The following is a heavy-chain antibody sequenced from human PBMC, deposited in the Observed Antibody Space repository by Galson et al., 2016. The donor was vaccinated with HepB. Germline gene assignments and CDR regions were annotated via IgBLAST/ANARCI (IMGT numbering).Heavy chain of an antibody. Sequence: SLRLSCAASGFIFNKYGMHWVRQAPGKGLEWVAADSVHGGRKFYADAVKGRFTISRDSANNMLFLQMTSLRADDTAVYYCAKRHEYCPPVGCSVDYWGQGTLVSVSS. V-gene: IGHV3-30*18. CDR1: GFIFNKYG. D-gene: IGHD3-10*02. CDR2: DSVHGGRK. J-gene: IGHJ4*02. CDR3: AKRHEYCPPVGCSVDY.